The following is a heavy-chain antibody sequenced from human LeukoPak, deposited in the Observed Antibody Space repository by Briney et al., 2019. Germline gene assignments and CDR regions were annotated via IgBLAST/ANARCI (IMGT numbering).Heavy chain of an antibody. CDR2: ISGSGGST. CDR1: GFTFSSYA. V-gene: IGHV3-23*01. CDR3: AKTIVVVPAAILMGGFDY. J-gene: IGHJ4*02. Sequence: AGGSLRLSCAASGFTFSSYAMSWVRQAPGKGLEWVSAISGSGGSTYYADSVKGRFTISRDNSKNTLYLQMNSLRAEDTAVYYCAKTIVVVPAAILMGGFDYWGQGTLVTVSS. D-gene: IGHD2-2*02.